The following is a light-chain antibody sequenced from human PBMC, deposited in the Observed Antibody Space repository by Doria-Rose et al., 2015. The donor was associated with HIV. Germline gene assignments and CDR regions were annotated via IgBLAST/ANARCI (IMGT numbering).Light chain of an antibody. CDR2: DGS. CDR1: QSFSSTY. CDR3: HQYGISWT. J-gene: IGKJ1*01. Sequence: TQSPGTLSLSPGERATLSCRASQSFSSTYLAWYQQKPGQAPSLLIYDGSTRATGIPARFSASGSGTDFTLTINRLEPEDFALYYCHQYGISWTFGQGTKVEI. V-gene: IGKV3-20*01.